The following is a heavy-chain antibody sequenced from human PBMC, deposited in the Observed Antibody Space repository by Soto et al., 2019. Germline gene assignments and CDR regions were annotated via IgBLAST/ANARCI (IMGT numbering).Heavy chain of an antibody. D-gene: IGHD6-13*01. V-gene: IGHV1-69*01. CDR2: IIPIFGTA. J-gene: IGHJ6*02. Sequence: QVQLVQSGAEVKKPGSSVKVSCKASGGTFSSYAISWVRQAPGQGLEWMGGIIPIFGTANYAQQFQGRVTITADESTSTAYVELRSLRAEDTAVYYCEGGVSGIAAAGDYYYYGMDVWGQGTTVTVSS. CDR1: GGTFSSYA. CDR3: EGGVSGIAAAGDYYYYGMDV.